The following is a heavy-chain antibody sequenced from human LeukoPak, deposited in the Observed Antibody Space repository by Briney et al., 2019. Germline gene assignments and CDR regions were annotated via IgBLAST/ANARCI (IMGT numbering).Heavy chain of an antibody. V-gene: IGHV1-46*01. J-gene: IGHJ5*02. Sequence: ASVKVSCKASGYIFTAYYLHWVRQAPGQGLEWMGMINPSGGSTSYAQKFQGRVTMTRDTSTSTVYMELSSLRSEDTAVYYCARVYSSWYHGFDPWGQGTLVTVSS. CDR3: ARVYSSWYHGFDP. CDR2: INPSGGST. CDR1: GYIFTAYY. D-gene: IGHD6-13*01.